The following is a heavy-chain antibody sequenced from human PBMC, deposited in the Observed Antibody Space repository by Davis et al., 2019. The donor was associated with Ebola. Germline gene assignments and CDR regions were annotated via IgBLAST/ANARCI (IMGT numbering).Heavy chain of an antibody. V-gene: IGHV3-11*04. Sequence: GGSLRLSCAASGFTFSDYYMSWIRQAPGKGLEWVSYISSSSSTIYYADSVKGRFTISRDNAKNSLYLQMNSLRDEDTAVYYCARGLEDTAMVILFYFDYWGQGTLVTVSS. D-gene: IGHD5-18*01. CDR2: ISSSSSTI. J-gene: IGHJ4*02. CDR1: GFTFSDYY. CDR3: ARGLEDTAMVILFYFDY.